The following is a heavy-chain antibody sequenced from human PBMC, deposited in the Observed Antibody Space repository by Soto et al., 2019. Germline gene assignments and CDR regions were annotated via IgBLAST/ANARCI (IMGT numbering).Heavy chain of an antibody. CDR2: ISYDGSNK. D-gene: IGHD2-15*01. Sequence: QVQLVESGGGVVQPGRSLRLSCAASGFTFSSYAMHWVRQAPGKGLEWVAVISYDGSNKYYADSVKGRFTISRDNSKNTLYLQMNSLRAEDTAVYYCARDPWAKGVVVVAGWFDPWGQGTLVTVSS. V-gene: IGHV3-30-3*01. CDR1: GFTFSSYA. CDR3: ARDPWAKGVVVVAGWFDP. J-gene: IGHJ5*02.